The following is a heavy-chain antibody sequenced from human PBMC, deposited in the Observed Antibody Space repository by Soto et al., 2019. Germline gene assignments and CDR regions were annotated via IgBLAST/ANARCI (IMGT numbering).Heavy chain of an antibody. V-gene: IGHV1-3*01. CDR1: GYTFTSYA. D-gene: IGHD4-17*01. J-gene: IGHJ4*02. CDR2: INAGNGNT. CDR3: ARADYGDYCFDY. Sequence: ASVKVSCKASGYTFTSYAMHWLRQAPGQRLEWMGWINAGNGNTKYSQKFQGRVTITRDTSASTAYMELSSLRSEDTAVYYCARADYGDYCFDYWGQGTLVTVSS.